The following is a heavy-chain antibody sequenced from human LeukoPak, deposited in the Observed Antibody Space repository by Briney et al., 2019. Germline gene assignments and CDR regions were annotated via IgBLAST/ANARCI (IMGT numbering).Heavy chain of an antibody. CDR1: GYSFTSYW. J-gene: IGHJ3*02. V-gene: IGHV5-10-1*01. CDR3: ARKDIAVAGDAFDI. D-gene: IGHD6-19*01. Sequence: GESLKISCKGSGYSFTSYWISWVRQMPGKGLEWMGRIDPSDSYTNYSPSFQGHVTISAGKSISTAYLQWSSLRASDTAMYYCARKDIAVAGDAFDIWGQGTMVTVSS. CDR2: IDPSDSYT.